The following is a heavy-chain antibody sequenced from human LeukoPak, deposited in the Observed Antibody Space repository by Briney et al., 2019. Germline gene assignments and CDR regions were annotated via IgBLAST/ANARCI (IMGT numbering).Heavy chain of an antibody. D-gene: IGHD5-12*01. Sequence: GSLRLSCAASGFTFSSYAMSWIRQAPGQGLEWLSYISTTGYTIYYADSVKGRFTIPRDNTQNSLFLQMDSLRVEDTAVYYCARGPSGYHNTGGQGTLVTVSS. CDR2: ISTTGYTI. CDR1: GFTFSSYA. J-gene: IGHJ4*02. V-gene: IGHV3-48*04. CDR3: ARGPSGYHNT.